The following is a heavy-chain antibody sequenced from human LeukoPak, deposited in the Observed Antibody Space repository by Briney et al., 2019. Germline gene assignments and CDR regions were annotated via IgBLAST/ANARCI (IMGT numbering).Heavy chain of an antibody. CDR1: GGSISSYY. CDR2: IYTSGST. Sequence: PSETLSLTCTVSGGSISSYYWSWIRQPAGKGLEWIGRIYTSGSTNYNPSLKSRVTMSVDKYKNQFSLKLSSVTAADTAVYYCARLGGSGWYGGYYYYYGMDVWGQGTTVTVSS. CDR3: ARLGGSGWYGGYYYYYGMDV. D-gene: IGHD6-19*01. V-gene: IGHV4-4*07. J-gene: IGHJ6*02.